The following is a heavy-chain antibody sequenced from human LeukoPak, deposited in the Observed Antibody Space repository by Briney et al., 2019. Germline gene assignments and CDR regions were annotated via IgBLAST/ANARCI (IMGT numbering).Heavy chain of an antibody. Sequence: GGSLRLSCAASGFTVSSNYMSWVRQAPGKGLEWVSVIYSGGSTYYADSVKGRFTISRDNSKSTLYLQVNSLRAEDTAVYYCAREPYYYDSSAFNPYPTGPTYYFDSWGQGTLVTVSS. D-gene: IGHD3-22*01. CDR2: IYSGGST. V-gene: IGHV3-66*01. J-gene: IGHJ4*02. CDR1: GFTVSSNY. CDR3: AREPYYYDSSAFNPYPTGPTYYFDS.